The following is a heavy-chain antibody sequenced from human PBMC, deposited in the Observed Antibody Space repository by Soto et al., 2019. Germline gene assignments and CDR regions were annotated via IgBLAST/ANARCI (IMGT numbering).Heavy chain of an antibody. D-gene: IGHD6-6*01. Sequence: ASVKVSCKASGYTFTGYYMHWVRQAPGQGLEWMGWINPNSGGTNYAQKFQGWVTMARDTSISTAYMELSRLRSDDTAVYYCAGSSSSSNWFDPWGQGTLVTVSS. CDR3: AGSSSSSNWFDP. V-gene: IGHV1-2*04. J-gene: IGHJ5*02. CDR2: INPNSGGT. CDR1: GYTFTGYY.